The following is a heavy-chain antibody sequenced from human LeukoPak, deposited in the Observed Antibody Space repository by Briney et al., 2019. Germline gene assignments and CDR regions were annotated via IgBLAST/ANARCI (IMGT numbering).Heavy chain of an antibody. CDR2: IIPIFGTA. Sequence: ASVKVSCKASGGTFSSYAISWVRQAPGQGLEWMGGIIPIFGTANYAQKFQGRVTITADKSTSTAYMELSSLRSEDTAIYYCARDNSVEDNAWWFDPWGQGTLVTVSS. CDR3: ARDNSVEDNAWWFDP. V-gene: IGHV1-69*06. D-gene: IGHD4-23*01. J-gene: IGHJ5*02. CDR1: GGTFSSYA.